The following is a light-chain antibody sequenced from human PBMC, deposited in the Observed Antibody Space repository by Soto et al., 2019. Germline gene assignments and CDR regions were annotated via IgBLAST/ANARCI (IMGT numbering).Light chain of an antibody. Sequence: ALTQPASVSGSPGQSITISCTGTSSDVGGYNYVSWYQQHPGEAPKLVIYDVSDRPSGVSNRFSASKSGNTASLTISGLQPEDEADYYCCSYTSSSTPWVFGTGTKVTVL. CDR2: DVS. V-gene: IGLV2-14*03. CDR3: CSYTSSSTPWV. CDR1: SSDVGGYNY. J-gene: IGLJ1*01.